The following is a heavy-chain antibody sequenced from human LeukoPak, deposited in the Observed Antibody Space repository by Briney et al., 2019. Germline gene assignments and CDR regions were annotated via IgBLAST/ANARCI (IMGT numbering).Heavy chain of an antibody. J-gene: IGHJ3*02. D-gene: IGHD2-15*01. CDR3: ARALVAGVTLNALDI. V-gene: IGHV3-74*01. Sequence: GGSLRLPCAASGFSFSSYWMHWVRQAPGKGLVWVARIQYDGSTTNYADSVKGRFTNSRDNAKKTLYVQMNSLRAEDTAVYYCARALVAGVTLNALDIWGRGTMVTVSS. CDR1: GFSFSSYW. CDR2: IQYDGSTT.